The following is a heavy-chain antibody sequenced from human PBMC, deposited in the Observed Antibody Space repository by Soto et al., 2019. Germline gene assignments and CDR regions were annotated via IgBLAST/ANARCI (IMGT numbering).Heavy chain of an antibody. CDR1: GYTFASYA. CDR2: ISAYNGNT. V-gene: IGHV1-18*01. J-gene: IGHJ4*02. CDR3: ARDPPPPDY. Sequence: QVQLVQSGAEVKKPGASVKVSCKASGYTFASYAISWMRQAPGQGLEWMGWISAYNGNTNYAQKLQGRVTMTTDTSTSSAYMALSSLRSNDTAVYYCARDPPPPDYWGQGSLVTVSS.